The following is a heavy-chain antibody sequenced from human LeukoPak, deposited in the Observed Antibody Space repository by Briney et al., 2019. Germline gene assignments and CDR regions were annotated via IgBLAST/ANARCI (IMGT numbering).Heavy chain of an antibody. CDR2: IHYSGST. Sequence: SETLSLTCTVSGGSISSYFWSWIRQPPGKGLEWLGYIHYSGSTNYNPSLKSRVTISLDTSKNQFSVKLSSVTAADTAVYYCARRGAAAAGNWFDPWGQGTLVSVSS. D-gene: IGHD6-13*01. CDR3: ARRGAAAAGNWFDP. CDR1: GGSISSYF. J-gene: IGHJ5*02. V-gene: IGHV4-59*08.